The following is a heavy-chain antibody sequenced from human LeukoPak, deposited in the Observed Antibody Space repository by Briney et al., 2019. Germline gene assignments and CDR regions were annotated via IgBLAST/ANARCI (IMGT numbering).Heavy chain of an antibody. CDR3: ARDHLTLIGGVTPEDY. CDR2: ISGSGGRT. D-gene: IGHD3-10*01. CDR1: GFTFSSYA. J-gene: IGHJ4*02. V-gene: IGHV3-23*01. Sequence: GGSLRLSCAASGFTFSSYAMSWVRQAPGKGLEWVSAISGSGGRTYYADSVKGRFTISRDNAKNSLYLQMNSLRVEDTAVYYCARDHLTLIGGVTPEDYWGQGTLITVSS.